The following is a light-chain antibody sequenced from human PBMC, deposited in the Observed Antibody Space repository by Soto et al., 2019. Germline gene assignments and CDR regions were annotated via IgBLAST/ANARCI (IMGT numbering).Light chain of an antibody. V-gene: IGLV2-14*03. CDR2: DVS. Sequence: QSALTQPASVSGSPGQSVTISCSGTSSDVGAYDYVSWYQQHPGKAPRPMVYDVSNRPSGVSNRFSGSKSGNTASLTVSGLQAEDEADYYCSSYSTSNAVLFGGGTKLTVL. CDR3: SSYSTSNAVL. J-gene: IGLJ2*01. CDR1: SSDVGAYDY.